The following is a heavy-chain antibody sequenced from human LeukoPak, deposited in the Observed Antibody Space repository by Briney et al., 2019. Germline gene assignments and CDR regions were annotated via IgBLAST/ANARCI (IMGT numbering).Heavy chain of an antibody. D-gene: IGHD6-13*01. J-gene: IGHJ3*02. CDR3: ARSSWHNAFDI. V-gene: IGHV1-8*02. Sequence: GASVKVSCKASGYTFTTYDINWVRQATGQGLEWMGWMNPNSGNTAYAQKFQGRVTITRNTSISTAYMELSSLRSEDTAVYYCARSSWHNAFDIWGQGTMVTVSS. CDR2: MNPNSGNT. CDR1: GYTFTTYD.